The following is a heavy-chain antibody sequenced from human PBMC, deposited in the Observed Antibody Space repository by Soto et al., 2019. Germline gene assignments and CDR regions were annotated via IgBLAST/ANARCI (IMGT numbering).Heavy chain of an antibody. CDR1: GFTFSNYG. CDR3: VRSSSNWGPDY. Sequence: QVQLVESGGDVVQPGRSLRLSCAASGFTFSNYGMHWVRQAPGKGLEWVAVIWYDGRNKYYADSLKGRFTISRDNSKNTLYLQMNSLRVEDTAVYYCVRSSSNWGPDYWGQGTLVNVSS. CDR2: IWYDGRNK. D-gene: IGHD7-27*01. J-gene: IGHJ4*02. V-gene: IGHV3-33*01.